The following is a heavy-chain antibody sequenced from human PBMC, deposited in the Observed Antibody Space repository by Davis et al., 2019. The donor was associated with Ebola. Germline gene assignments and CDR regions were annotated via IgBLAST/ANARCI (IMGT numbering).Heavy chain of an antibody. CDR2: IRSKANSYAT. J-gene: IGHJ4*02. CDR1: GFTFSSYA. CDR3: TGTVTPGEY. V-gene: IGHV3-73*01. Sequence: GGSLRLSCAASGFTFSSYAMHWVRQASGKGLEWVGRIRSKANSYATAYAASVKGRFTISRDDSKNTAYLQMNSLKTEDTAVYYCTGTVTPGEYWGQGTLVTVSS. D-gene: IGHD4-17*01.